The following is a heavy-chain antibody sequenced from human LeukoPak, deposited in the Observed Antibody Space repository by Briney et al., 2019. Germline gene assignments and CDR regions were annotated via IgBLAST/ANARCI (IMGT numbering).Heavy chain of an antibody. CDR1: GITLSNYG. Sequence: GGSLRLSCAVSGITLSNYGMSWVRRAPGKGLEWVAGIGGSGGGTNYAASVKGRFIISRDNAKNTLYLQMSSLRVEDTAVYFCAKRGVVIRVILVGFHKEAYYFDSWGQGALVTVSS. D-gene: IGHD3-22*01. CDR2: IGGSGGGT. J-gene: IGHJ4*02. V-gene: IGHV3-23*01. CDR3: AKRGVVIRVILVGFHKEAYYFDS.